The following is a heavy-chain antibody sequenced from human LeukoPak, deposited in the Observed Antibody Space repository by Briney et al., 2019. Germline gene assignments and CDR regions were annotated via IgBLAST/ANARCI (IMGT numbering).Heavy chain of an antibody. D-gene: IGHD6-19*01. Sequence: EGSLRLSCAASGFTFSSYWMSWVRQAPGKGLEWVANIKQDGSEKYYVDSVKGRFTISRDNAKNSLYLQMNSLRAEDTAVYYCARGHSSGWYYFDYWGQGTLVTVSS. J-gene: IGHJ4*02. CDR1: GFTFSSYW. CDR3: ARGHSSGWYYFDY. CDR2: IKQDGSEK. V-gene: IGHV3-7*01.